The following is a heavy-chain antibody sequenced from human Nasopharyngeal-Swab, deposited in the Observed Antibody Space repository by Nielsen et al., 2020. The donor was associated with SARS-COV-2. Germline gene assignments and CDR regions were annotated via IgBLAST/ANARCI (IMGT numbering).Heavy chain of an antibody. V-gene: IGHV3-21*01. CDR2: FSGSGSYV. Sequence: GESLKISCAGSGFTFNTYSMIWVRQVPGEGLEWVSSFSGSGSYVYYADSVKGRFTISKDSAKNSLYLQMNSLRADDTAVYFCARIAGRGSIYYYYMDVWGTGTTVTVSS. J-gene: IGHJ6*03. CDR1: GFTFNTYS. CDR3: ARIAGRGSIYYYYMDV. D-gene: IGHD1-26*01.